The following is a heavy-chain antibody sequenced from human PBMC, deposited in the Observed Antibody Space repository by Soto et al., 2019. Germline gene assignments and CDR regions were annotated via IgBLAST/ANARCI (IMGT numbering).Heavy chain of an antibody. CDR1: GFTFSSYA. D-gene: IGHD2-15*01. CDR3: ARGYCSGGSCYWAYFDY. J-gene: IGHJ4*02. V-gene: IGHV3-30-3*01. Sequence: PGGSLRLSCAASGFTFSSYAMHWVRQAPGKGLEWVAVISYDGSNKYYADSVKGRFTISRDNSKNTLYLQMNSLRAEDTAVYYCARGYCSGGSCYWAYFDYWGQGTLVTVSS. CDR2: ISYDGSNK.